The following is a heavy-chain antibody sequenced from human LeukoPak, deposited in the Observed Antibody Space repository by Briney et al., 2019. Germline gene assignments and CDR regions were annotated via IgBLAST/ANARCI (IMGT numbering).Heavy chain of an antibody. CDR2: FGPEDGET. J-gene: IGHJ5*02. Sequence: ASVKVSCKVSGYTLTELSMHWVRQAPGKGLEWMGGFGPEDGETIYAQKFQGRVTMTEDTSTDTAYMELSSLRSEDTAVYYCATDQRYCSSTSCSNWFDPWGQGTLVTVSS. CDR1: GYTLTELS. V-gene: IGHV1-24*01. CDR3: ATDQRYCSSTSCSNWFDP. D-gene: IGHD2-2*01.